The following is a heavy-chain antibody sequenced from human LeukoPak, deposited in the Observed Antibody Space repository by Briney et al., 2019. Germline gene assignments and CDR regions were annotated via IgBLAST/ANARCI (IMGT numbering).Heavy chain of an antibody. J-gene: IGHJ6*02. CDR3: SRERNIVVVPAAGYGMDV. CDR2: SGST. V-gene: IGHV4-34*01. Sequence: SGSTNYNPSLKSRVTISVDTSMNQFSPKLSSVTAADTAVYYCSRERNIVVVPAAGYGMDVWGQGTTVTVSS. D-gene: IGHD2-2*01.